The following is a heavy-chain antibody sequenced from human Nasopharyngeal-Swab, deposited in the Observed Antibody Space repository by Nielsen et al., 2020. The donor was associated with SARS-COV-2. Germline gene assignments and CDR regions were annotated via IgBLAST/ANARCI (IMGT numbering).Heavy chain of an antibody. Sequence: ASAKVSCKASGYTFTAYYMHWVRQAPGHGLEWMGRIHPNSGGTNYAQKFQGRVTMTSDTSISTATMELSRLRSDDTAVYYCAPPWGSSASNWFDPWGQGTLVTVSS. J-gene: IGHJ5*02. D-gene: IGHD6-25*01. CDR3: APPWGSSASNWFDP. V-gene: IGHV1-2*06. CDR2: IHPNSGGT. CDR1: GYTFTAYY.